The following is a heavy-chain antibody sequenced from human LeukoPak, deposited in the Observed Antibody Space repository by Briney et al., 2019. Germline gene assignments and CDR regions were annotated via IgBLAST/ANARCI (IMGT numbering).Heavy chain of an antibody. V-gene: IGHV3-33*01. CDR3: ARDGSNYGMDV. CDR1: GFTFSSYG. D-gene: IGHD4-11*01. J-gene: IGHJ6*02. Sequence: GRSLRLSWAASGFTFSSYGIRWVRQAPGKGLEWVAVIWYDGSNKYYADSVKGRFTISRDNSKNTLYLQMNSLRAEDTAVYYCARDGSNYGMDVWGQGTTVTVSS. CDR2: IWYDGSNK.